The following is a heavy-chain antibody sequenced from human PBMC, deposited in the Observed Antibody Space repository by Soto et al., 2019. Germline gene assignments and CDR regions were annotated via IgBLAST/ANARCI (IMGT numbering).Heavy chain of an antibody. J-gene: IGHJ3*02. CDR2: IYTSGST. CDR1: GGSISGYY. Sequence: PSETLSLTCTVYGGSISGYYWSWIRQPAGKGLEWIGRIYTSGSTNYNPSLKSRVTISVDTSKNQFSLKLSSVTAADTAVYYCARRVSFSASFDIWGQGTMVTVSS. V-gene: IGHV4-4*07. CDR3: ARRVSFSASFDI. D-gene: IGHD1-26*01.